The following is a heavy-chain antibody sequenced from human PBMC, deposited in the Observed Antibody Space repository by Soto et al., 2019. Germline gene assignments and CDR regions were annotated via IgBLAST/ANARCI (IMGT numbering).Heavy chain of an antibody. CDR1: GFTFSNAW. Sequence: GGSLRLSCAASGFTFSNAWMNWVRQAPGKGLEWVGRIKSKTDGGTTDYAAPVKGRFTISRDDSKNTLYLQMNSLKTEDTAVYYCTTDFKGNSLSSHPRDYYYYGMDVWGQGTTVTVSS. CDR3: TTDFKGNSLSSHPRDYYYYGMDV. CDR2: IKSKTDGGTT. V-gene: IGHV3-15*07. D-gene: IGHD6-6*01. J-gene: IGHJ6*02.